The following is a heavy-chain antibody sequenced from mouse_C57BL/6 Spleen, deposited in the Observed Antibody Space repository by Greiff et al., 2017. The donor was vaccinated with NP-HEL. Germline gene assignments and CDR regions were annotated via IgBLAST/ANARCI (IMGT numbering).Heavy chain of an antibody. CDR3: ARSEGLRREFDY. J-gene: IGHJ2*01. Sequence: LQESGAELVKPGASVKISCKASGYAFSSYWMNWVKQRPGKGLEWIGQIYPGDGDTNYNGKFKGKATLTADKSSSTAYMQLSSLTSEDSAVYFCARSEGLRREFDYWGQGTTLTVSS. D-gene: IGHD2-4*01. CDR1: GYAFSSYW. CDR2: IYPGDGDT. V-gene: IGHV1-80*01.